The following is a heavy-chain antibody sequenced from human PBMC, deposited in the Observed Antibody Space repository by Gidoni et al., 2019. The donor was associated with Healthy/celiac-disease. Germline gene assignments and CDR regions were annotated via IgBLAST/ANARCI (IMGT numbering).Heavy chain of an antibody. J-gene: IGHJ5*02. V-gene: IGHV4-61*02. CDR2: IYTSGST. Sequence: QVQLQESGPGLVKPSQTLSLTCTVSGGSISSGSYYWSWIRQPAGKGLEWIGRIYTSGSTNYNPSLKSRVTISVDTSKNQFSLKLSSVTAADTAVYYCAREPAVYESIAAPPESWFDPWGQGTLVTVSS. CDR3: AREPAVYESIAAPPESWFDP. CDR1: GGSISSGSYY. D-gene: IGHD6-6*01.